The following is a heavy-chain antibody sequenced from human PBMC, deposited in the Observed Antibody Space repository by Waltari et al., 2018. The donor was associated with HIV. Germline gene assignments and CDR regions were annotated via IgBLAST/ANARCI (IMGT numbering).Heavy chain of an antibody. CDR2: INHSGST. CDR1: GGSFSGSY. J-gene: IGHJ4*02. Sequence: QVQLQQWGAGPLKPSEALSLTCAVYGGSFSGSYWSWIREPPGNGREWIGEINHSGSTNYNPSLKSRVTISVDTSKNQFSLKLSSVTAADTAVYYCAREPRELDYVWGSYRYYFDYWGQGTLVTVSS. D-gene: IGHD3-16*02. V-gene: IGHV4-34*01. CDR3: AREPRELDYVWGSYRYYFDY.